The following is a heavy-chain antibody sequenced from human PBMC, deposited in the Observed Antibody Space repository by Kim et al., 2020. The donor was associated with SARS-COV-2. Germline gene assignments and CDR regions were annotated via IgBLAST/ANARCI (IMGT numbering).Heavy chain of an antibody. Sequence: SETLSLTCTVSGGSISSGGYYWSWIRQHPGKGLEWIGYIYYSGSTYYNPSLKSRVTISVDTSKNQFSLKLSSVTAADTAVYYCARVNWLGTYYFDYWGQGTLVTVSS. CDR3: ARVNWLGTYYFDY. V-gene: IGHV4-31*03. CDR1: GGSISSGGYY. J-gene: IGHJ4*02. CDR2: IYYSGST. D-gene: IGHD6-19*01.